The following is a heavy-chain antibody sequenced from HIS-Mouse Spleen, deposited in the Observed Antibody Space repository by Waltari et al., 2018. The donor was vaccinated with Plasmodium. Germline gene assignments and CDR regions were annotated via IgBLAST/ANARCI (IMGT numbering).Heavy chain of an antibody. Sequence: EVQLVESGGGLVQPGGSLSLSCAAPGFTFRSYWMSWVRRAPGKGLEWVANIKQDGSEKYYVDSVKGRFTISRDNAKNSLYLQMNSLRAEDTAVYYCASSWYWYFDLWGRGTLVTVSS. J-gene: IGHJ2*01. V-gene: IGHV3-7*01. CDR1: GFTFRSYW. CDR2: IKQDGSEK. CDR3: ASSWYWYFDL. D-gene: IGHD6-13*01.